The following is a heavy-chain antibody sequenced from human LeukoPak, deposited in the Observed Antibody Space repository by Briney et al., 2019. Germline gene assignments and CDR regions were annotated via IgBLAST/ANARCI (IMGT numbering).Heavy chain of an antibody. V-gene: IGHV4-34*01. CDR3: ARHRALRIAARGGNDY. CDR1: GGSFSGYY. Sequence: SETLSLTCAVYGGSFSGYYWSWIRQPPWKGLEWIGEINHSGSTNYNPSLKSRVTISVDTSKNQFSLKLSSVTAADTAVYYCARHRALRIAARGGNDYWGQGTLVTVSS. J-gene: IGHJ4*02. CDR2: INHSGST. D-gene: IGHD6-6*01.